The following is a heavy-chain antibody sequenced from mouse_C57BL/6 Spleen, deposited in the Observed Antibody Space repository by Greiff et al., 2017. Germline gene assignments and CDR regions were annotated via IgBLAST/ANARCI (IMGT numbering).Heavy chain of an antibody. CDR1: GYSFTSYY. D-gene: IGHD1-1*01. J-gene: IGHJ4*01. CDR2: IYPGSGNT. V-gene: IGHV1-66*01. Sequence: QVQLQQSGPELVKPGASVKISCKASGYSFTSYYIHWVKQRPGQGLEWIGWIYPGSGNTKYNEKFKGKATLTADTSSSTAYMQLSSLTSEDSAVYYCARPSTDYAMDYWGQGTSVTVSS. CDR3: ARPSTDYAMDY.